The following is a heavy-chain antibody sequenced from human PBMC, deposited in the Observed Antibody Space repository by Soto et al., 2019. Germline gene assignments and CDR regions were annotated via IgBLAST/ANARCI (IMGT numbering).Heavy chain of an antibody. CDR2: ISGSGGST. V-gene: IGHV3-23*01. CDR1: GFTFSSYA. CDR3: AKCPTTIFGVVTMCYGMDV. Sequence: GGSLRLSCAASGFTFSSYAMSWVRQAPGKGLEWVSAISGSGGSTYYADSVKGRFTISRDNSKNTLYLQMNSLRAEDTAVYYCAKCPTTIFGVVTMCYGMDVWGQGTTVTVSS. J-gene: IGHJ6*02. D-gene: IGHD3-3*01.